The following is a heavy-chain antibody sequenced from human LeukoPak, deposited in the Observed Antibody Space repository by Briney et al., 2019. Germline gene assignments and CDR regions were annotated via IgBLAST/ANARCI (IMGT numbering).Heavy chain of an antibody. Sequence: ASVKVSCKASGYTFTGYYMHWVRQAPGQGLEWMGWINPNRGGTNYAQKFQGRVTMTRDTSISTAYMELSRLRSDDTAVYYCARDTRYYYMDVWGKGTTVTISS. CDR2: INPNRGGT. CDR3: ARDTRYYYMDV. J-gene: IGHJ6*03. V-gene: IGHV1-2*02. CDR1: GYTFTGYY.